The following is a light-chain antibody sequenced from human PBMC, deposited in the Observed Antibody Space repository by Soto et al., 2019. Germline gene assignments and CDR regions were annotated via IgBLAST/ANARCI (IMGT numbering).Light chain of an antibody. Sequence: QSALTQPASVSGSPGQSITISCTGTSSDIDTYNYVSWYQQHPGKAPKLIIYEVTNRPSGVSNRFSGSKSGDTASLTISGLRAEDEADYYCSSYKSSTDYVFGTGTKVTVL. J-gene: IGLJ1*01. CDR2: EVT. CDR3: SSYKSSTDYV. V-gene: IGLV2-14*01. CDR1: SSDIDTYNY.